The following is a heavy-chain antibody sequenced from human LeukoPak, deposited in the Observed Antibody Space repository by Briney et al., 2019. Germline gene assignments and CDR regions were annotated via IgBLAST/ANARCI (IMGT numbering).Heavy chain of an antibody. CDR3: ARGGVQLWADRELDL. CDR1: GDSLENHN. J-gene: IGHJ5*02. Sequence: ETPSPTSNLSGDSLENHNSRWIRQPPGKRLEWIGYKYWSGTSNYNPSLKSRVTISVDTSNNQVSLKLTSVTAADTAVYYCARGGVQLWADRELDLWGQGTLVTVSS. D-gene: IGHD1-1*01. CDR2: KYWSGTS. V-gene: IGHV4-59*11.